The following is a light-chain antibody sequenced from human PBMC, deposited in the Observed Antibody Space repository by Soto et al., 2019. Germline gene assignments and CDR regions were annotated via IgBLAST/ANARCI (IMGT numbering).Light chain of an antibody. CDR2: DVT. CDR1: SSDVGGYDY. CDR3: CSCAGTYTLYV. J-gene: IGLJ1*01. Sequence: QSALTQPRSVSGSPGQSVTISCAGTSSDVGGYDYVSWYQQHPGKAPKLMIYDVTKRPSGVPDRFSGSRSGNTASLTISGLQAEDDADYYCCSCAGTYTLYVFGAGTKLTVL. V-gene: IGLV2-11*01.